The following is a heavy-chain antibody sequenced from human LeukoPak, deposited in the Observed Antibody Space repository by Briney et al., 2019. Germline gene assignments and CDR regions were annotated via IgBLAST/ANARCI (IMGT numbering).Heavy chain of an antibody. D-gene: IGHD5-24*01. Sequence: GGSLRLSCAASGFTFISYAMHWVRQALGKGLEWVAVISYDGSNKYYADSVKGRFTISRDNSKNTLYLQMNSLRAEDTAVYYCARDGYNYFDYWGQGTLVTVSS. J-gene: IGHJ4*02. CDR3: ARDGYNYFDY. CDR1: GFTFISYA. CDR2: ISYDGSNK. V-gene: IGHV3-30*04.